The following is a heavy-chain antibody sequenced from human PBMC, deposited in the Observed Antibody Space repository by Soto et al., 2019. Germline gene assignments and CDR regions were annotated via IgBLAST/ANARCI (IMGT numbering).Heavy chain of an antibody. CDR2: MNPNSGNT. J-gene: IGHJ4*02. V-gene: IGHV1-8*01. CDR3: ARGQSWYFYGSESYSY. D-gene: IGHD3-10*01. CDR1: GYTFTNYD. Sequence: GASVKVSCKASGYTFTNYDINWVRQATGQGLEWMGWMNPNSGNTGYAQKFQGRVTMTRDTSITTAYMELSSLTSEDTAVYYCARGQSWYFYGSESYSYWGQGTRVTV.